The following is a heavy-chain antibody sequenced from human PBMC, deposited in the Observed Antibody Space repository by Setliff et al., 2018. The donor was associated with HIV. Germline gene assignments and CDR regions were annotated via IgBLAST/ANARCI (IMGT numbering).Heavy chain of an antibody. Sequence: ASVKVSCKASGYSLSTYAISWVRQAPGQGLGWMGWIDSNNGNRNFAQKFRGRVTMTTDISTNTAYMEVRSLSFGDTAVYYCVRLTADRTNYYYYMDVWGKGTTVTVSS. V-gene: IGHV1-18*01. CDR3: VRLTADRTNYYYYMDV. J-gene: IGHJ6*03. CDR1: GYSLSTYA. D-gene: IGHD2-8*01. CDR2: IDSNNGNR.